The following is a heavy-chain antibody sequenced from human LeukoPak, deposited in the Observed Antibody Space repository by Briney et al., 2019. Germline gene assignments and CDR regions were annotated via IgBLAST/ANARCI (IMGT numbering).Heavy chain of an antibody. CDR2: ISTDGSNE. J-gene: IGHJ4*02. V-gene: IGHV3-30*18. Sequence: GGSLRLSCAASGFTFSSYGMRWVRQAPGKGLEWVAVISTDGSNEHYADSVKGRFTISRDNSKNMLSLQINSLRVEDTAVYYCAKVEYYQSSGYLDFWGQGTLVTVSS. CDR3: AKVEYYQSSGYLDF. D-gene: IGHD3-22*01. CDR1: GFTFSSYG.